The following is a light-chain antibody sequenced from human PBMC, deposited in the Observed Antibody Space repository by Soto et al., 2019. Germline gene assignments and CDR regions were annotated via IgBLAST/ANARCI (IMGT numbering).Light chain of an antibody. J-gene: IGKJ1*01. CDR3: QQYNSYSPT. CDR1: QSFVSW. V-gene: IGKV1-5*01. Sequence: DIQMTQSPSTVSASVGDTVTITCRASQSFVSWLAWYQHKPGKAPKLLIYGVSSLQSGVPSRFSGSGSGTEFTLTISNLQPDDFATYYCQQYNSYSPTFGQGTKVEIK. CDR2: GVS.